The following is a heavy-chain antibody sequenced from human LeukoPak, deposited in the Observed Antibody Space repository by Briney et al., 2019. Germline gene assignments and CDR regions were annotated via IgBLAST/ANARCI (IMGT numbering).Heavy chain of an antibody. V-gene: IGHV4-31*03. J-gene: IGHJ3*02. CDR1: GGSISSGGYY. D-gene: IGHD4-23*01. CDR2: IYYSGST. Sequence: SETLSLTCTVSGGSISSGGYYWSWIRQHPGKGLEWIGYIYYSGSTYYNPSLKSRVTISVDTSKNQFSLKLSSVTAADTAVYYCARVNGGNSFTRGRFAFDIWGQGTMVTVSS. CDR3: ARVNGGNSFTRGRFAFDI.